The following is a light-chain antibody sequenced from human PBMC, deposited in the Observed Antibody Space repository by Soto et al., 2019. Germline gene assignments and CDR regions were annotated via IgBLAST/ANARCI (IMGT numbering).Light chain of an antibody. J-gene: IGKJ4*01. Sequence: EIVLTQSPATLSLSPGERATLSCRASQSVSSYLAWYQQKPGQAPRLLIYDTSNRATGIPARFSGSGSGTDFTLTISSLEPEDCAVYYCQQRGNWPLTFGGGTKVEIK. CDR3: QQRGNWPLT. V-gene: IGKV3-11*01. CDR1: QSVSSY. CDR2: DTS.